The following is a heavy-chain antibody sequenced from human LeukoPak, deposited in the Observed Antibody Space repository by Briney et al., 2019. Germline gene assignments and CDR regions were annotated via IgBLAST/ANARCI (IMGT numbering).Heavy chain of an antibody. Sequence: PSETLSLTCAVSGGSISSGGYSWSWIRQPPGKGLEWIGYIYHSGSTYYNPSLKSRVTISVDRSKNQFSLKLSSVTAADTAVYYCARGAGGPSPLFDYWGQGTLVTVSS. CDR2: IYHSGST. D-gene: IGHD2-15*01. CDR3: ARGAGGPSPLFDY. V-gene: IGHV4-30-2*01. J-gene: IGHJ4*02. CDR1: GGSISSGGYS.